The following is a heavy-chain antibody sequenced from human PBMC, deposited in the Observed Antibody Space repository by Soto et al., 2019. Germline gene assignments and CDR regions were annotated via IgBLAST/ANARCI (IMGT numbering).Heavy chain of an antibody. CDR2: MYYSGST. V-gene: IGHV4-39*01. Sequence: SETLSLTCTFSGDSISSSSYYLGWIRQPPGKGLEWIGSMYYSGSTYYNPSLNSRVTISVDTSKNQFSLKVSSVTAADTAVYYCARLRGSSGWYTDYWGQGTQVTVSS. D-gene: IGHD6-19*01. CDR3: ARLRGSSGWYTDY. J-gene: IGHJ4*02. CDR1: GDSISSSSYY.